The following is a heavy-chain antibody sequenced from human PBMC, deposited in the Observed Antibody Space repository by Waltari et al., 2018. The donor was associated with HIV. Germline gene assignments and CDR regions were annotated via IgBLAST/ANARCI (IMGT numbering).Heavy chain of an antibody. D-gene: IGHD4-4*01. Sequence: QVQLQESGPGLVKPSQTLSLTCTVSGGSISSGSYYWSWIRQPAGKGLEWIGRIYTSGSTNYNPSLKSRVTISVDTSKNQFSLKLSSVTAADTAVYYCARAKPPETVGPSTEDWGQGTLVTVSS. CDR1: GGSISSGSYY. CDR3: ARAKPPETVGPSTED. CDR2: IYTSGST. V-gene: IGHV4-61*02. J-gene: IGHJ1*01.